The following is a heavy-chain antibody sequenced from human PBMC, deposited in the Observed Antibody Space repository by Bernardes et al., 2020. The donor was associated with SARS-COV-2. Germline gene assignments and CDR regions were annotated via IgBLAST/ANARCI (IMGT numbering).Heavy chain of an antibody. CDR2: IIPILGIA. CDR1: GGTFSSYT. D-gene: IGHD1-1*01. CDR3: ARSFPLGVVLEPNASFDY. J-gene: IGHJ4*02. V-gene: IGHV1-69*02. Sequence: SVKVSCKASGGTFSSYTISWVRQAPGQGLEWMGRIIPILGIANYAQKFQGRVTITADKSTSTAYMELSSLRSEDTAVYYCARSFPLGVVLEPNASFDYWGQGTLVTVSS.